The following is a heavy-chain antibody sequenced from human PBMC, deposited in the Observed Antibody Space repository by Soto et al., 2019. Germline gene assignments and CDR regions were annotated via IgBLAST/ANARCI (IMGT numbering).Heavy chain of an antibody. J-gene: IGHJ4*02. D-gene: IGHD2-8*01. CDR3: ARVRRTNGVCYAPSDY. CDR2: ISSNGRST. V-gene: IGHV3-64*01. Sequence: EVQLVESGGGLVQPGGSLRLSCATSGFTFSTYAMHWVRQAPGKGLEYVSAISSNGRSTYYANSVKGRFTISRDNSKNTMYLQMVSLRAKDMAVYYCARVRRTNGVCYAPSDYWGQGTLLTVSS. CDR1: GFTFSTYA.